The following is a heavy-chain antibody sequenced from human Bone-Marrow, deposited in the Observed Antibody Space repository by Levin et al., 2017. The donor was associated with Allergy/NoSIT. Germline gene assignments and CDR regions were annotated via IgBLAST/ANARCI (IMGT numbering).Heavy chain of an antibody. CDR2: INEDGSTM. J-gene: IGHJ4*02. CDR1: GFTFSRYW. CDR3: ARDLVGADDY. Sequence: ETLSLTCAASGFTFSRYWMHWVRQVPGKGLVWVSRINEDGSTMTYADSVKGRFTISRDNAKNTMYLQMNSLRAEDTAVYYCARDLVGADDYWGQGSLVTVSS. D-gene: IGHD6-6*01. V-gene: IGHV3-74*01.